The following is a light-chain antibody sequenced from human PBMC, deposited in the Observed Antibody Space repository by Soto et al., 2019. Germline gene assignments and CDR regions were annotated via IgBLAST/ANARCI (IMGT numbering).Light chain of an antibody. CDR3: CSYAGSSTFDVV. Sequence: QSVLTQPASVSGSPGQSITISCTGTSXDVGSYNLVSWYQQHPGKAPKLMIYEGSKRPSGVSNRFSGSKSGNTASLTISGLQAEDEADYYCCSYAGSSTFDVVFGGGTQLTVL. CDR1: SXDVGSYNL. V-gene: IGLV2-23*03. J-gene: IGLJ2*01. CDR2: EGS.